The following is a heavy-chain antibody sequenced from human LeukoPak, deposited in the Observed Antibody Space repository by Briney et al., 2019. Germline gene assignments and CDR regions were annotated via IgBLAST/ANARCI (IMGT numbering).Heavy chain of an antibody. V-gene: IGHV4-39*01. CDR2: IYYTGST. CDR3: ARTRRGLLPRTY. D-gene: IGHD3-22*01. J-gene: IGHJ4*02. CDR1: GGSISSSSYY. Sequence: SETLSLTCTVSGGSISSSSYYWGWIRQPPGKGLEWIGSIYYTGSTNYNPSLKSRVTISVDTSKNQFSLKLTSVTAADTAVYFCARTRRGLLPRTYWGQGTLVTVSS.